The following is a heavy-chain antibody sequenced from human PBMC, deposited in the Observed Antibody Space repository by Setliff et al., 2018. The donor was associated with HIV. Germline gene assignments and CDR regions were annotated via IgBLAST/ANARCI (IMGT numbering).Heavy chain of an antibody. CDR2: IYYSGST. CDR3: ARGQRYSSSPYDY. Sequence: ETLSLTCTVSGGSISSYYWSWIRQPPGKGLEWIGYIYYSGSTNYNPSLKSRVTISVDTSKNQFSLKLSSVTAADTAVYYCARGQRYSSSPYDYWGQGTLVTVPS. J-gene: IGHJ4*02. CDR1: GGSISSYY. V-gene: IGHV4-59*01. D-gene: IGHD6-6*01.